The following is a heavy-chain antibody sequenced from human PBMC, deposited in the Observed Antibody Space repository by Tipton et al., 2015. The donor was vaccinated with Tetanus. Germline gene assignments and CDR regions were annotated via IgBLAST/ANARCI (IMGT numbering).Heavy chain of an antibody. V-gene: IGHV1-69*01. J-gene: IGHJ5*02. CDR2: MIPKFGTT. CDR1: GDSFKTYT. D-gene: IGHD6-13*01. Sequence: QSGAEVKKPGSSVRVSCKLSGDSFKTYTISWVRQAPGQGLEWMGGMIPKFGTTEYAQRFQGRLTITADDSASTLYMDLSSLTSEDTAIYYCARGHSSSWFHVWFAPWGQGTLVPVSS. CDR3: ARGHSSSWFHVWFAP.